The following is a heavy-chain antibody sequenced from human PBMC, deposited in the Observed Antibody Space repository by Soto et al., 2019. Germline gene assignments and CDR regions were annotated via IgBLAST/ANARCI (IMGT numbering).Heavy chain of an antibody. D-gene: IGHD7-27*01. Sequence: PSETLSLTCTVSGGSISSYYWSWIRQPPGKGLEWIGYIYYSGSTNYNPSLKSRVTISVDTSKNQFSLKLSSVTAADTAVYYCARRAANWENFDYWGQGTRVTVSS. CDR1: GGSISSYY. CDR3: ARRAANWENFDY. J-gene: IGHJ4*02. V-gene: IGHV4-59*08. CDR2: IYYSGST.